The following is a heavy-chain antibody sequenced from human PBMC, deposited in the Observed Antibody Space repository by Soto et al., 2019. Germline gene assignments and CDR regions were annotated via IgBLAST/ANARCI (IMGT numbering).Heavy chain of an antibody. CDR3: ARDQAD. J-gene: IGHJ4*02. CDR1: GFTVSNSH. V-gene: IGHV3-66*01. CDR2: ISSGGGT. Sequence: GGSLRLSCAVSGFTVSNSHMSWVHQAPEKGLEWVSLISSGGGTYYADSVKGRFTISRDSSKNTLYLEMSSLRAEDTAVYYCARDQADWGQGALVTVSS.